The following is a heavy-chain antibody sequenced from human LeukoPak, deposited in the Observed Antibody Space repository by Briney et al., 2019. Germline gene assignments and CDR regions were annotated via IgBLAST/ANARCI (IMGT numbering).Heavy chain of an antibody. CDR3: ARLVVVPAAPNYYFDY. CDR2: IYYSGST. Sequence: SETLSLTCTVSGGSISSSSYYWGWIRQPPGKGLEWIGSIYYSGSTYYNPSLKSRVIISVDTSKNQFSLKLSSVTAADTAVYYCARLVVVPAAPNYYFDYWGQGTLVTVSS. CDR1: GGSISSSSYY. V-gene: IGHV4-39*01. D-gene: IGHD2-2*01. J-gene: IGHJ4*02.